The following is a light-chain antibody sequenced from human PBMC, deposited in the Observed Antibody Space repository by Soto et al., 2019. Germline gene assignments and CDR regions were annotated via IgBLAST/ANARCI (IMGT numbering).Light chain of an antibody. V-gene: IGKV3-20*01. Sequence: EIVLTQSPGTMSLSPGDRATLSCRASQSVSSSYLAWYQKKPGQAPRLLIYGASSRATGIPDRFSGSGSGTDFTLIISRLEPEDFAVYYCHHYGSSTGTFGQGTKVEIK. CDR1: QSVSSSY. J-gene: IGKJ1*01. CDR3: HHYGSSTGT. CDR2: GAS.